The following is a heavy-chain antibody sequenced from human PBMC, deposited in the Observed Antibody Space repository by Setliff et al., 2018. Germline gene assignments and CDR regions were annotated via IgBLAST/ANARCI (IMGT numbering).Heavy chain of an antibody. CDR3: VRDQVWQVPHFFDY. CDR2: ISGGGGTI. CDR1: GFTFSSYS. J-gene: IGHJ4*02. D-gene: IGHD2-2*01. Sequence: GGSLRLSCVTSGFTFSSYSMSWVRQAPGKGLDWVSYISGGGGTIYYADSVKGRFTISRDNAKNSLYLQMNSLRAEDTAVYYCVRDQVWQVPHFFDYWGQGTRVTVSS. V-gene: IGHV3-48*01.